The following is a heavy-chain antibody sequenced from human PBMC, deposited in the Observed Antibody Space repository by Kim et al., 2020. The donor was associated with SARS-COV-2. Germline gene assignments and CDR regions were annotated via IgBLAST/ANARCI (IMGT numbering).Heavy chain of an antibody. CDR2: INPDTGGT. V-gene: IGHV1-2*06. CDR1: GNAFTGYY. CDR3: AATGDY. J-gene: IGHJ4*02. Sequence: ASVKVSCKASGNAFTGYYLYWVRQAPGQGLEWMGRINPDTGGTKYAQKFQGRVTMTRDTSTNTAYMELNSLRSDDTALYYCAATGDYWGQGTLVTVSS.